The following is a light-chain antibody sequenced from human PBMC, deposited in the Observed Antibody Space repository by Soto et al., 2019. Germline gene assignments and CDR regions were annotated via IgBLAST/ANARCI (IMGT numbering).Light chain of an antibody. CDR3: QQYNSFPLT. Sequence: DIPVTQSPSTLSASVGDRVTITCRASQSISIWLAWYQQKPGKAPNLLIYKASSLESGVPSRFSGSGSGTEFALTISSLQPDDFATYYCQQYNSFPLTFGGGTKVEIK. J-gene: IGKJ4*01. V-gene: IGKV1-5*03. CDR1: QSISIW. CDR2: KAS.